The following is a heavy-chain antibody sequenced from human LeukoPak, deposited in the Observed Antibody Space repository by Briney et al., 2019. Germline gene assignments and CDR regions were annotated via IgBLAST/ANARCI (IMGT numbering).Heavy chain of an antibody. D-gene: IGHD6-19*01. CDR2: INTNTGNP. V-gene: IGHV7-4-1*02. Sequence: ASVKVSYKASGYTFTRYAMNWVRQAPGQGLEWMGWINTNTGNPTYAQGFTGRFVFSLDTSVSTAYLQISSLKAEDTAVYYCARNYKQWLGWYYFDYWGQGTLVTVSS. CDR1: GYTFTRYA. J-gene: IGHJ4*02. CDR3: ARNYKQWLGWYYFDY.